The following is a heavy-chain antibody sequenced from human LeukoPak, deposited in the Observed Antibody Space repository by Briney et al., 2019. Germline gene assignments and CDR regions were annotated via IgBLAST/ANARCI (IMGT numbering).Heavy chain of an antibody. CDR3: ARDYDYDSSGYQTPDDAFDI. J-gene: IGHJ3*02. CDR1: GFTFSSYS. CDR2: INGGNRYI. Sequence: GGSLRLSCAASGFTFSSYSMNWVRQAPGKGLEWVSSINGGNRYIYYADSVKGRFTISRDNAKNSLYLQMNSLRAEDTAVYYCARDYDYDSSGYQTPDDAFDIWGQGTMVTVSS. D-gene: IGHD3-22*01. V-gene: IGHV3-21*06.